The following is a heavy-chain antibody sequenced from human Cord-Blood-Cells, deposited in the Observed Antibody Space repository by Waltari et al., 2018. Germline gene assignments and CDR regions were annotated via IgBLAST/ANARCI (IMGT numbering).Heavy chain of an antibody. J-gene: IGHJ4*02. CDR1: GGSISSSSHY. D-gene: IGHD6-13*01. V-gene: IGHV4-39*01. CDR3: ARPPGASSWYYFDY. Sequence: QLQLQESGPGLVKPSETLSLTCTVSGGSISSSSHYWGWIRQPPGKGLEWIGSIYYSGSTYYNPSLKSRVTISVDTSKNQFSLKLSSVTTADTAVYYCARPPGASSWYYFDYWGQGTLVTVSS. CDR2: IYYSGST.